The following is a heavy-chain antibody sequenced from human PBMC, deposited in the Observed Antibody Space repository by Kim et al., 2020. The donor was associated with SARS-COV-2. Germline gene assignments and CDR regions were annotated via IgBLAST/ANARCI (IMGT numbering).Heavy chain of an antibody. CDR1: GGSISSSGYY. CDR3: ASRYYGSVSFLVPASIDY. D-gene: IGHD3-10*01. CDR2: IYYYTGTT. Sequence: SETLSLTCTVSGGSISSSGYYWGWIRQPPGKGLEWIGSIYYYTGTTYYNPSLKSRVTISVDTSKNQFSLKLSSVTAADTAVYYCASRYYGSVSFLVPASIDYWGQGTLVTVSS. V-gene: IGHV4-39*01. J-gene: IGHJ4*02.